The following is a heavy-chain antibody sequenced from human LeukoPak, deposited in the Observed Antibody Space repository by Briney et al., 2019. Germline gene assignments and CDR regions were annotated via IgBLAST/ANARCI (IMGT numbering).Heavy chain of an antibody. J-gene: IGHJ5*02. Sequence: GGSLRLSCAASGFTFSSYAMDWVRQAPGKGLEWVAVISYDGSNKYYADSVKGRFTISRDNSKNTLYLQMNSLRAEDTAVYYCAKGHDSRLPRDPWGQGTLVTVSS. V-gene: IGHV3-30*04. CDR1: GFTFSSYA. D-gene: IGHD3-3*01. CDR3: AKGHDSRLPRDP. CDR2: ISYDGSNK.